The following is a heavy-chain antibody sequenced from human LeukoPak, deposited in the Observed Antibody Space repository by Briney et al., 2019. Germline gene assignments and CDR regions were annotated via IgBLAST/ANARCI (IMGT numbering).Heavy chain of an antibody. J-gene: IGHJ4*02. CDR1: GGSISSGSYY. D-gene: IGHD2-2*01. Sequence: SETLSLTCTGSGGSISSGSYYWSWIRQPAGKGLEWIGRIYTSGSTNYNPSLKSRVTISVDTSKNQFSLKLSSVTAADTAVYYCARSPPIRGYCSSTSCYSKKYYFDYWDQGTLVTVSS. CDR3: ARSPPIRGYCSSTSCYSKKYYFDY. V-gene: IGHV4-61*02. CDR2: IYTSGST.